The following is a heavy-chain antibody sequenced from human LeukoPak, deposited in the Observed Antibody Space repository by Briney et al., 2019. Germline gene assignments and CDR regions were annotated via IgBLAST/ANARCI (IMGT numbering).Heavy chain of an antibody. V-gene: IGHV1-3*01. Sequence: GASVKVSCKASGYTFTDYTMHWLRQAPGQRLDWMGWINGGSGNTKYSPEFQGRVTITRDTSASTAYMELSSLRSEDTAVYYCANPRYDSSDYYYVDWGQGTLVTVSS. D-gene: IGHD3-22*01. J-gene: IGHJ4*02. CDR2: INGGSGNT. CDR3: ANPRYDSSDYYYVD. CDR1: GYTFTDYT.